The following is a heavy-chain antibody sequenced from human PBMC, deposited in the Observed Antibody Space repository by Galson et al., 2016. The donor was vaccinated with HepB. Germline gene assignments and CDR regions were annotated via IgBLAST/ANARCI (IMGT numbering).Heavy chain of an antibody. CDR2: ISRNSGTI. CDR3: ARPNKGYLDYLESWAFDL. V-gene: IGHV3-9*01. CDR1: GFTFDDYA. Sequence: SLRLSCAASGFTFDDYAMHWVRQAPGKGLEWVSGISRNSGTIGYADSVKGRFTMSRDNAKNFLYLQMNSLRAEDTALYYCARPNKGYLDYLESWAFDLWGQGTMVTVSA. J-gene: IGHJ3*01. D-gene: IGHD4-11*01.